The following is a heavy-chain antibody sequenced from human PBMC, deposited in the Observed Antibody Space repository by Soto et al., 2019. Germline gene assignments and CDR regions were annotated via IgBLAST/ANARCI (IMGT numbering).Heavy chain of an antibody. CDR1: GGSISSGGYY. V-gene: IGHV4-31*03. D-gene: IGHD3-9*01. J-gene: IGHJ6*02. CDR2: IYYSGST. CDR3: AREDKDDYDILTGGYGMDV. Sequence: QVQLQESGPGLVKPSQTLSLTCTVSGGSISSGGYYWSWIRQHPGKGLEWIGYIYYSGSTYYNPSLKSRVTISVDTSKNQFSLKLSSVTAADTAVYYCAREDKDDYDILTGGYGMDVWGQGTTVTVSS.